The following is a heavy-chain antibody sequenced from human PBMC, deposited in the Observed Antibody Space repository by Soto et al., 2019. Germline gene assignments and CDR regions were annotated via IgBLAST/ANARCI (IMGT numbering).Heavy chain of an antibody. V-gene: IGHV4-59*01. CDR3: ARAFAGFGAYWYFDL. Sequence: SETLSLTCTVSGGSITDYYWSWIRQPPGKALEWIGYGYHSVSIHYNPSLKTRVTISVDTSENQFSLRLSSVTAAATAVYYCARAFAGFGAYWYFDLWGRGTLVTVSS. J-gene: IGHJ2*01. CDR1: GGSITDYY. D-gene: IGHD3-16*01. CDR2: GYHSVSI.